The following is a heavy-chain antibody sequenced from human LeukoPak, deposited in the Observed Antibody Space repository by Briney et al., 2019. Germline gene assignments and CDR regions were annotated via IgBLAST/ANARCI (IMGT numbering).Heavy chain of an antibody. CDR3: ARRATSERGHSYGLDY. CDR1: GFTFSSYS. D-gene: IGHD5-18*01. CDR2: ISSSSSYI. V-gene: IGHV3-21*01. Sequence: PGGSLRLSCVVSGFTFSSYSMNWVRQAPGKGLEWVSSISSSSSYIYYADSLKGRFTISRDNAKNSLYLQMNSLRAEDTAVYYCARRATSERGHSYGLDYWGQGTLVTVSS. J-gene: IGHJ4*02.